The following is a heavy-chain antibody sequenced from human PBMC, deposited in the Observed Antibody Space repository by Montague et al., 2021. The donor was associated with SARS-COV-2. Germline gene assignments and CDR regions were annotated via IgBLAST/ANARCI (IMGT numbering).Heavy chain of an antibody. J-gene: IGHJ4*02. D-gene: IGHD6-19*01. CDR1: GFTFSSYA. CDR2: ISGSGGTT. CDR3: AKSPCGWWLFDY. Sequence: SLRLSCAASGFTFSSYAMSWVRQAPGKGLEWVSLISGSGGTTYYADSVKGRFTISRDNSKNTLYLQMNSLRAEDTAVYYCAKSPCGWWLFDYWGQGTLVTVSS. V-gene: IGHV3-23*01.